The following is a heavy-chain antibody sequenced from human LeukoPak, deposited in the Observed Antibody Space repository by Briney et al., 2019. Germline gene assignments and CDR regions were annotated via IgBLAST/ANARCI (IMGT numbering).Heavy chain of an antibody. CDR2: ISDSGGRT. J-gene: IGHJ1*01. Sequence: PGGSLRLSCAVSGITLSNYGMSWVRQAPGKGLEWVAGISDSGGRTNYADSVKGRFTISRDNPKNTLYLQMNSLRAEDTAVYYCARAYYYDSSGYPSGYFQHWGQGTLVTVSS. V-gene: IGHV3-23*01. CDR1: GITLSNYG. CDR3: ARAYYYDSSGYPSGYFQH. D-gene: IGHD3-22*01.